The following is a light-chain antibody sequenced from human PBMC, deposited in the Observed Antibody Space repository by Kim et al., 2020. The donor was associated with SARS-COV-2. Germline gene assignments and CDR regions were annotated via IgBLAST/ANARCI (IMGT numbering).Light chain of an antibody. CDR1: QSVTRNN. CDR2: AAS. J-gene: IGKJ5*01. Sequence: PGYGATLSCRASQSVTRNNLAWYQQRPGQAPRLLIYAASRRAAGIPDRFSGSGSGGDFTLTISRLEPEDFAVYYCQQYGGSPSLTFGQGTRLEIK. V-gene: IGKV3-20*01. CDR3: QQYGGSPSLT.